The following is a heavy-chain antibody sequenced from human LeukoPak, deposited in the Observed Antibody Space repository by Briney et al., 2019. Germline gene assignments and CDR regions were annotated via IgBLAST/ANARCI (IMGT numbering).Heavy chain of an antibody. V-gene: IGHV3-64*01. Sequence: GGSLRLSCAASGFIFSSYAMHWVRQAPGKGLEYVSAISSNGGSTYYANSVKGRFTISRDNSKNTLYLQMGSLRAEDMAVYYCARDLDSYRGYSYGYGYWGQGTLVTVSS. D-gene: IGHD5-18*01. J-gene: IGHJ4*02. CDR3: ARDLDSYRGYSYGYGY. CDR1: GFIFSSYA. CDR2: ISSNGGST.